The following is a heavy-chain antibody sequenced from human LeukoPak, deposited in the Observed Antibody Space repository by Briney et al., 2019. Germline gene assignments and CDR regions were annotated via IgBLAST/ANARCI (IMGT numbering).Heavy chain of an antibody. J-gene: IGHJ2*01. CDR3: ARDDSKYCSGGSCYSGYFDL. Sequence: SQTLSLTCAISGDSVSSNSAAWNWIGQSPSRGLEWLGRTYYRSKWYNDYAVSVKSRITINPDTSKNQFSLQLNSVTPEDTAVYYCARDDSKYCSGGSCYSGYFDLWGRGTLVTVSS. CDR2: TYYRSKWYN. CDR1: GDSVSSNSAA. V-gene: IGHV6-1*01. D-gene: IGHD2-15*01.